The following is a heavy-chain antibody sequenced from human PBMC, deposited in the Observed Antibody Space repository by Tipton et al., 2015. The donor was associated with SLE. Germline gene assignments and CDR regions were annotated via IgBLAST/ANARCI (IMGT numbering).Heavy chain of an antibody. D-gene: IGHD2-21*02. CDR2: INHSGST. CDR3: ARGGCGGDCSDYGMDV. V-gene: IGHV4-34*01. Sequence: LRLSCAVYGGSFSGYYWGWIRQPPGKGLEWIGEINHSGSTNYNPSLKSRVTISVDTSKNQFSLKLSSVTAADTAVYYCARGGCGGDCSDYGMDVWGQGP. CDR1: GGSFSGYY. J-gene: IGHJ6*02.